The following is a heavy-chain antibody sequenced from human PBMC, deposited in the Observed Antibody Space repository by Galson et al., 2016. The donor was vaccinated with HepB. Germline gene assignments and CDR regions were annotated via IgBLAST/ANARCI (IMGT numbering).Heavy chain of an antibody. D-gene: IGHD3-10*01. V-gene: IGHV3-48*02. CDR2: ISSTGTTM. CDR3: AGVYLGSGSSSAYWYFDL. CDR1: GFTFSSYT. J-gene: IGHJ2*01. Sequence: SLRLSCAASGFTFSSYTMNWVRQAPGKGLESVSYISSTGTTMYYADSAKGRFTISRDNAQNSLYLQMNSLRDEDTAVYYCAGVYLGSGSSSAYWYFDLWGRGALVTVSS.